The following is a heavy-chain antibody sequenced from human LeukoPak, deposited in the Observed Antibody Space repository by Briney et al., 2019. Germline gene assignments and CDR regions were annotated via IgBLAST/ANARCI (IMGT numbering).Heavy chain of an antibody. CDR1: GFTFSTYA. J-gene: IGHJ4*02. CDR2: LSGNGDST. D-gene: IGHD1-26*01. V-gene: IGHV3-64D*09. Sequence: GGFLRLSCSASGFTFSTYAMHWVRQAPGKGLEYVSSLSGNGDSTYYADSVKGRFTISRDNPKSTLYLQMSSLRAEDTAVYYCVKSDNIVGATCFDYWGQGTLVTVSS. CDR3: VKSDNIVGATCFDY.